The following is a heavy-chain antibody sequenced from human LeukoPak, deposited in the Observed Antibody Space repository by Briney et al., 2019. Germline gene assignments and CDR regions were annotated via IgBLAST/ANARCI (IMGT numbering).Heavy chain of an antibody. J-gene: IGHJ4*02. CDR2: IGTAGDT. CDR1: GFTLSSYD. D-gene: IGHD6-13*01. Sequence: GGSLRLSCAASGFTLSSYDMHWVRQATGKGLEWVSAIGTAGDTYYPGSVKGRFTISRENAKNSLYLQMNSLRAGDTAVYYCARGGNAAAGLDYWGQGTLVTVSS. V-gene: IGHV3-13*01. CDR3: ARGGNAAAGLDY.